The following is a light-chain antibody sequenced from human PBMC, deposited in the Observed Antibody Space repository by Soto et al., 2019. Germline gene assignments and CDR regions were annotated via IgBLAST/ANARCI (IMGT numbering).Light chain of an antibody. V-gene: IGKV3-15*01. J-gene: IGKJ1*01. CDR1: QSVSSN. CDR3: QQYNDWPRT. CDR2: GAS. Sequence: DIVMTQSPATLSVSPGERATLSCRASQSVSSNLAWDQQKRGQAPRLLMYGASTRATGIPVRFSGSGSGTEFTLIFSSLQSEDFAVYYCQQYNDWPRTFGQGAKVEIK.